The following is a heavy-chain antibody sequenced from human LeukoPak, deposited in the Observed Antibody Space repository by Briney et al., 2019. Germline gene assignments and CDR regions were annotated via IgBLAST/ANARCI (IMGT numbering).Heavy chain of an antibody. V-gene: IGHV3-23*01. CDR2: ISGSGGST. CDR3: AKDHSSGWMFDY. CDR1: GFTFSSYA. Sequence: GSLRLSCAASGFTFSSYAMSWVRQAPGKGLEWVSAISGSGGSTYYADSVKGRFTISRDNSKNTLYLQMNSLRAEDTAVYYCAKDHSSGWMFDYWGQGTLVTVSS. J-gene: IGHJ4*02. D-gene: IGHD6-19*01.